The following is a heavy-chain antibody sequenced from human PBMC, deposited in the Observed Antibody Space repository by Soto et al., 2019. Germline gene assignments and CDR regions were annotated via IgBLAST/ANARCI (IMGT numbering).Heavy chain of an antibody. Sequence: GGSLRLSCAASGFTFSDYYLSCIRQAPGKGLEWVSYISSSSSYTNYADSVKGRFTISRDNAKNSLYLQMNSLRVEDTAVYYCVTWGGVEARDFDYWGQGILVTVSS. CDR2: ISSSSSYT. CDR1: GFTFSDYY. J-gene: IGHJ4*02. V-gene: IGHV3-11*06. CDR3: VTWGGVEARDFDY. D-gene: IGHD3-16*01.